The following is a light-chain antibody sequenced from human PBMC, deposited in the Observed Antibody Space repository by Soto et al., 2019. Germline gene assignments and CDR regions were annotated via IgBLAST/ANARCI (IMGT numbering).Light chain of an antibody. CDR3: HQYGSAPYT. Sequence: EILLTQSPGTLSLSPGERATLSCRASQSVRNSYLAWYQQKPGQAPRLLIYGASGRATGIPDRFSGSGSGTDFTLTISRLEPEEFAVYYCHQYGSAPYTFGQGTKLEI. CDR1: QSVRNSY. CDR2: GAS. J-gene: IGKJ2*01. V-gene: IGKV3-20*01.